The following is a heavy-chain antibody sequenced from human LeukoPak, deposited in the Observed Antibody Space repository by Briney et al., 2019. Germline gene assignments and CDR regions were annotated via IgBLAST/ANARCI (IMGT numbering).Heavy chain of an antibody. Sequence: SETLSLTCTVSAGSISSSTYSWGWIRQPPGKGLEWIGYMYYSGSTNYNPSLKSRATISLDKSKNQFSLKLSSVTAADTAMYYCARDHGDYGDSGYYFDYWGQGTLVTVSS. D-gene: IGHD4-17*01. V-gene: IGHV4-61*05. CDR3: ARDHGDYGDSGYYFDY. J-gene: IGHJ4*02. CDR2: MYYSGST. CDR1: AGSISSSTYS.